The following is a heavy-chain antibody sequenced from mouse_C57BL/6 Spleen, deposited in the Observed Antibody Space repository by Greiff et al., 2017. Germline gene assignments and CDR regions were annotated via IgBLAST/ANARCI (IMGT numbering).Heavy chain of an antibody. Sequence: EVQLQQSGAELVRPGASVKLSCTASGFNIKDDYMHWVKQRPEQGLEWIGWIDPENGDTEYASKFQGKATITADTSSNTAYLQLSSLTSEDTAVYYCTTFITTVVAHFDYWGQGTTRTVSS. V-gene: IGHV14-4*01. CDR3: TTFITTVVAHFDY. CDR1: GFNIKDDY. J-gene: IGHJ2*01. D-gene: IGHD1-1*01. CDR2: IDPENGDT.